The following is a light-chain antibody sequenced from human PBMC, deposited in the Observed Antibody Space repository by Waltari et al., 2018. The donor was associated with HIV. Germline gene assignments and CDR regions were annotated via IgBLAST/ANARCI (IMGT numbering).Light chain of an antibody. V-gene: IGKV4-1*01. Sequence: DIVMTQSPDSLAVSLGERATINCKSSQSVLYSSNNKNYLAWYQQKPGQPPKLLIYWASTRESGVTERFSGSGSGTDFTLTISSLQAEDVAVYYCEQYYTTPPTFGGGTKVEI. CDR3: EQYYTTPPT. CDR1: QSVLYSSNNKNY. CDR2: WAS. J-gene: IGKJ4*01.